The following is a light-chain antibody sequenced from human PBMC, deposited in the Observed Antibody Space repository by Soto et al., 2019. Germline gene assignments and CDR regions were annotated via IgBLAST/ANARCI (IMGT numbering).Light chain of an antibody. CDR2: KAS. J-gene: IGKJ4*01. V-gene: IGKV1-5*03. CDR1: QSISSW. CDR3: LQANSFPLT. Sequence: DIQMTQSPSTLSASVGDRVTITCRASQSISSWLAWYQQKPGKAPKLLIYKASSLESGVPSRFSGSGSGADYTLTISSLQPEDFATYYCLQANSFPLTFGGGTKVDIK.